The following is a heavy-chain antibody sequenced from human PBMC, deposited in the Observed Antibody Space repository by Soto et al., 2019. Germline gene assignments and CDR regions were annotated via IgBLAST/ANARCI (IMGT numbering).Heavy chain of an antibody. CDR3: GTLRRAA. V-gene: IGHV3-30-3*01. CDR1: GFTFSSYA. J-gene: IGHJ4*02. Sequence: PGGSLRLSCAASGFTFSSYAMHWVCQAPGKGLEWVAVISYDGSNKYYADSVKGRFTISRDNSKNTLYLQTNSLRAEDTAVYYCGTLRRAARGQGTLVTVSS. CDR2: ISYDGSNK.